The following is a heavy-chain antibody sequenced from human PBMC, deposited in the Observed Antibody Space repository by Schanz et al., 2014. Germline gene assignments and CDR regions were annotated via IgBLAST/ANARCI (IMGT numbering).Heavy chain of an antibody. CDR2: INTNTGNP. V-gene: IGHV7-4-1*02. Sequence: QVQLVQSGSELKKPGASVKVSCKASGYTFTNYAINWVRQAPGQGLEWMGWINTNTGNPTYAQAFTGRFLFSLDTSVNTAYLQISSLEADDTAVYYCTTETIAMAGTFSIWGQGTRVTVSS. D-gene: IGHD6-19*01. CDR1: GYTFTNYA. J-gene: IGHJ4*02. CDR3: TTETIAMAGTFSI.